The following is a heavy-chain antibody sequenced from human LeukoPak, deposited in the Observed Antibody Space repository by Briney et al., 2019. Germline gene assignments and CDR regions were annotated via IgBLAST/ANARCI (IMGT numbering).Heavy chain of an antibody. D-gene: IGHD3-3*01. CDR3: ARVELYYDFWSGSNWFDP. J-gene: IGHJ5*02. Sequence: SVKVSCKASGGTFSSYAISWVRQAPGQGLEWMGGIIPIFGTANYAQKFQGRVTITADESTSTAHMELSSLRSEDTAVYYCARVELYYDFWSGSNWFDPWGQGTLVTVSS. CDR2: IIPIFGTA. CDR1: GGTFSSYA. V-gene: IGHV1-69*01.